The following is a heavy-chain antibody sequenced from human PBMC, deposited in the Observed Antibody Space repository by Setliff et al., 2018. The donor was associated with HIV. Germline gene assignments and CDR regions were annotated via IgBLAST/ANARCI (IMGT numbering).Heavy chain of an antibody. D-gene: IGHD5-18*01. Sequence: GVLRLSCAASGFTFSSYNMNWVRQAPGKGLEWVSSITISSGYIYYADSVKGRFTISRDNSKNTLFLQMNSLRAEDTAVYYCARDTERLGRLWPDYWGQGTLVTVPQ. CDR2: ITISSGYI. J-gene: IGHJ4*02. CDR1: GFTFSSYN. CDR3: ARDTERLGRLWPDY. V-gene: IGHV3-21*01.